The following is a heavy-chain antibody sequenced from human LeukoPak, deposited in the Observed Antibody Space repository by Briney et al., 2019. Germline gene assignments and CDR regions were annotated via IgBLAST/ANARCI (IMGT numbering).Heavy chain of an antibody. V-gene: IGHV1-2*02. D-gene: IGHD6-13*01. Sequence: ASVKVSCKASGYTFTGYYMHWVRQAPGQGLEWMGWINPNSGGTTYAQKFQGRVTMTRDTAISTAYMELSRLRSDDTAVDYCARVRSSSQYYYYYMDVWGKGTTVTVSS. CDR3: ARVRSSSQYYYYYMDV. CDR1: GYTFTGYY. CDR2: INPNSGGT. J-gene: IGHJ6*03.